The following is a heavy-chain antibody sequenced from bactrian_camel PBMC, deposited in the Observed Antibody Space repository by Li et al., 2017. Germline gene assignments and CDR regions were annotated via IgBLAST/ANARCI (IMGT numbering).Heavy chain of an antibody. Sequence: VQLVESGGGSVQAGGSLRLSCVVSGYPPTDYCMAWFRQASGKGREGVAGIDTDGGKTYYAVSVRDRFTISQDNAKNTVYLQMNNLKPEDTAMYYCAAGKDHTRYDCWTGSDGDNYWGQGTQVTVS. CDR1: GYPPTDYC. V-gene: IGHV3S40*01. J-gene: IGHJ4*01. CDR2: IDTDGGKT. D-gene: IGHD1*01. CDR3: AAGKDHTRYDCWTGSDGDNY.